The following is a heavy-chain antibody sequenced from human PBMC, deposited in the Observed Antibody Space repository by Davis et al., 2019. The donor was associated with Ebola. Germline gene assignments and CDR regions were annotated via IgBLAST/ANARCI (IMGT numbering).Heavy chain of an antibody. Sequence: GSLRLSCTISGGSIDSSDYYWGWIRQPPGKGLEWIGSIYHSGSTYYNPSLKSRVTISVDTSKNQVSMKLRSVTASDAALYYCARGATKGYTYGGPLDSWGQGTLLIVST. D-gene: IGHD5-18*01. J-gene: IGHJ4*02. CDR1: GGSIDSSDYY. CDR3: ARGATKGYTYGGPLDS. CDR2: IYHSGST. V-gene: IGHV4-39*01.